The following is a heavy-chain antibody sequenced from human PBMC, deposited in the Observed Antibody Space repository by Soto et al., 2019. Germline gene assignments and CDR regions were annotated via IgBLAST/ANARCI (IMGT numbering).Heavy chain of an antibody. J-gene: IGHJ4*02. V-gene: IGHV3-66*01. CDR3: AKGPSSGYYYERNYFDD. CDR2: VYTGGTT. Sequence: PGGSLRLSFAASGFIVNTNYMSWVRQAPGMGLEWGSGVYTGGTTYYADSVKGRFTISRDSSKNTLYLQMNGLRAEDTAVYYCAKGPSSGYYYERNYFDDWGKGTLVTVAS. CDR1: GFIVNTNY. D-gene: IGHD3-22*01.